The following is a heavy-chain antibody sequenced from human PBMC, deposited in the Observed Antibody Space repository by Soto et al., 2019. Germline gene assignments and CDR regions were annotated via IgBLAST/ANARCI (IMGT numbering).Heavy chain of an antibody. D-gene: IGHD2-2*01. J-gene: IGHJ6*04. V-gene: IGHV1-3*01. CDR2: STLAMVT. Sequence: ASVKVSARLLDTRSLAMVSIGCARPPDKGLSGWDGSTLAMVTQSQKFQGRVTITRDTSANTAYMELSSLTSEDTAVYYCAVEYCSTFSCYGMDVWGKGTTVTVSS. CDR3: AVEYCSTFSCYGMDV. CDR1: DTRSLAMV.